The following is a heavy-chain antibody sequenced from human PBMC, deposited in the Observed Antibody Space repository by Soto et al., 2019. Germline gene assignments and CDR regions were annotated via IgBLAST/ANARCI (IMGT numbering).Heavy chain of an antibody. D-gene: IGHD3-9*01. CDR2: IKSKTDGGTT. J-gene: IGHJ4*02. V-gene: IGHV3-15*01. CDR1: VFTFINAW. CDR3: TTDLYYDILTGSLRYFDY. Sequence: GGSLRLSCASSVFTFINAWMSWVRQAPGKGLEWVGRIKSKTDGGTTDYAAPVKGRFTISRDDSKNTLYLQMNSLKTEDTAVYYCTTDLYYDILTGSLRYFDYWGQGTLVTVSS.